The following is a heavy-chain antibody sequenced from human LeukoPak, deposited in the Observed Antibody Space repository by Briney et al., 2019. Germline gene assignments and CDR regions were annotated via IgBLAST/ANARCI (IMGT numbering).Heavy chain of an antibody. J-gene: IGHJ4*02. V-gene: IGHV5-51*01. CDR1: GYSFTNYG. CDR2: IYPGDSDT. D-gene: IGHD1-14*01. CDR3: ARHSNHDNNPGGY. Sequence: NLGESLKISCKGSGYSFTNYGISWVRQMPGKGLEWMGIIYPGDSDTTYSRIIYPGDSDTRYSPSFQGQVTISADKSISTAYLQWSSLKASDTAMYYCARHSNHDNNPGGYWGQGTLVTVSS.